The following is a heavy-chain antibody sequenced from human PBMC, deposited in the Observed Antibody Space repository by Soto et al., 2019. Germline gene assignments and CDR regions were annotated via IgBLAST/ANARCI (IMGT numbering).Heavy chain of an antibody. J-gene: IGHJ5*02. Sequence: QVKLVQSGTEVKKPGASMKVSCKASGYSFATSGIIWVRQAPGQGLEWMGWISAYNGNTNYEQKLQDRVTMTTDTSTSTAYLELRSLRSDDTAVYYCARAGHYYDSSGYATWGQGTLVTVS. CDR3: ARAGHYYDSSGYAT. V-gene: IGHV1-18*01. D-gene: IGHD3-22*01. CDR2: ISAYNGNT. CDR1: GYSFATSG.